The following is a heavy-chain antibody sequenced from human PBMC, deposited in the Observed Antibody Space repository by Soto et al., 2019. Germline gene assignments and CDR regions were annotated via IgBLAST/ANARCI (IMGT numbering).Heavy chain of an antibody. V-gene: IGHV4-34*01. CDR3: SRGGDAYKAGNY. Sequence: QVQLQQWGAGLLKPSETLSLTCAVYGGSLSGYYWTWIRRPPGKGLEWIGEIHHSGSINYNSSLKSRVXXXANXSKNQFFLKLSSVTAADTAVYYCSRGGDAYKAGNYWGQGTLVTVSS. CDR2: IHHSGSI. D-gene: IGHD1-1*01. J-gene: IGHJ4*02. CDR1: GGSLSGYY.